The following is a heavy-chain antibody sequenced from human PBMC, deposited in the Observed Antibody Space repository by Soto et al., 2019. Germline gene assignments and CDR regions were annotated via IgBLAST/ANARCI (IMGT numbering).Heavy chain of an antibody. D-gene: IGHD6-19*01. V-gene: IGHV4-30-4*01. J-gene: IGHJ4*02. CDR2: IYYSGST. CDR3: AKELSFSSGWTEFDY. CDR1: GGSISSGDYY. Sequence: PSETLSLTCTVSGGSISSGDYYWSWIRQPPGKGLEWIGYIYYSGSTYYNPSLKSRVTISRDNSKNTLYLQMNSLRAEDTAVYYCAKELSFSSGWTEFDYWGQGTLVTVSS.